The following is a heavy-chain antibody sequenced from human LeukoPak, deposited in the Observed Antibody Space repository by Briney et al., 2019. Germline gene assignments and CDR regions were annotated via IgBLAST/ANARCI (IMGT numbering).Heavy chain of an antibody. D-gene: IGHD4-23*01. J-gene: IGHJ4*02. CDR3: ARLPGYGGNIDY. V-gene: IGHV4-39*01. CDR1: GGSISSSRYY. CDR2: TYYSGST. Sequence: SETLSLTCTVSGGSISSSRYYWGWIRQPPGKGLEWIGSTYYSGSTYYNPSLKSRLTISVDTSKNQFSLKLSSVTAADTAVYYCARLPGYGGNIDYWGQGTLVTVSS.